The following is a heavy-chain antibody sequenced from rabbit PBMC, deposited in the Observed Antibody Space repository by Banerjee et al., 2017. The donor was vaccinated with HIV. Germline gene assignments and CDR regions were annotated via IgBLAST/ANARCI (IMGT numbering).Heavy chain of an antibody. V-gene: IGHV1S45*01. CDR3: ARGDGGISDWGVL. D-gene: IGHD4-1*01. CDR1: GFSFSNKYV. CDR2: INTSSGNT. J-gene: IGHJ6*01. Sequence: QLVESGGGLVKPGASLTLTCKASGFSFSNKYVMCWVRQAPGKGLEWIACINTSSGNTVYASWAKGRFTISKTSSTTVTLQMTSLTAADTATYLCARGDGGISDWGVLWGPGTLVTVS.